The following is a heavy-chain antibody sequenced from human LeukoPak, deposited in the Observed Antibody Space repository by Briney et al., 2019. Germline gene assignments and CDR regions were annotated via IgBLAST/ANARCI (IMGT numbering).Heavy chain of an antibody. D-gene: IGHD3-10*01. CDR1: GFTFSSYE. CDR2: ISSSGSTI. Sequence: PGGSLRLSCAASGFTFSSYEMNWVRQAPGKGLEWVSYISSSGSTIYYADSVKGRFTISRDNAKNSLYLQMNSLRAEDTAVYYCARDGYYGSGSYYNGVFDYWGQGTLVTVSS. J-gene: IGHJ4*02. CDR3: ARDGYYGSGSYYNGVFDY. V-gene: IGHV3-48*03.